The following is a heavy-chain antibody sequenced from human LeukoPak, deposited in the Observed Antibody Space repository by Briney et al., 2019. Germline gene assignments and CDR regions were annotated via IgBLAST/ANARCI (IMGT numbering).Heavy chain of an antibody. Sequence: ASVKVSCKASGGTFSSYAISWVRQAPGQGLEWMGGIIPIFGTANYAQKFQGRVTITADESTSTAYMELSSLRSEDTAVYYCARERRDYDSSGSFDAFDIWGQGTMVTVSS. CDR1: GGTFSSYA. J-gene: IGHJ3*02. D-gene: IGHD3-22*01. CDR2: IIPIFGTA. CDR3: ARERRDYDSSGSFDAFDI. V-gene: IGHV1-69*13.